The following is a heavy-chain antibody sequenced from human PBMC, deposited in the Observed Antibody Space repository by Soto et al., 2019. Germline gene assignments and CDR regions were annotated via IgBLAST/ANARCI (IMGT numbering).Heavy chain of an antibody. CDR2: IIPRFGTA. J-gene: IGHJ4*02. Sequence: QVQLVQSGADVKKPGSSVKVSCKASGGTFSSYAISWVRQAPGQGLDWVGGIIPRFGTANYAQKFQGRVTITADESTSTAYMELSSLRSEDTAMYYCAKVKYDSSGYYRNFDYWGQGTLVTVSS. CDR3: AKVKYDSSGYYRNFDY. V-gene: IGHV1-69*01. D-gene: IGHD3-22*01. CDR1: GGTFSSYA.